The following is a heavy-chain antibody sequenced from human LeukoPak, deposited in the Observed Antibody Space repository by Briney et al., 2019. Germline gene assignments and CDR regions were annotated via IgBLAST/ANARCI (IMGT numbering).Heavy chain of an antibody. CDR2: IYYSGST. V-gene: IGHV4-59*01. D-gene: IGHD3-22*01. CDR3: ARKRITMIVDI. Sequence: PSETLSLTCTASGGSISSYYWSWIRQPPGKGLEWIGYIYYSGSTNYNPSLKSRVTITVDTSKNQFSLKLSSVTAADTAVYFCARKRITMIVDIWGQRTMVTVSS. J-gene: IGHJ3*02. CDR1: GGSISSYY.